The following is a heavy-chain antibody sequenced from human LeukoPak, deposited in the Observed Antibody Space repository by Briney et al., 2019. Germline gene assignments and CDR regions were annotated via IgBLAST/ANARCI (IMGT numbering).Heavy chain of an antibody. CDR1: GFTFSSYA. J-gene: IGHJ4*02. Sequence: GGSLRLSCAASGFTFSSYAMSWVRQAPGKGLEWVSVIGGDSGGIQYADSVKGRFTISRDNSKNALYLQMSSLRADDTAVYYCAKYRTTSAPPRNFDYWGQGTLVTVSS. CDR3: AKYRTTSAPPRNFDY. CDR2: IGGDSGGI. D-gene: IGHD1-14*01. V-gene: IGHV3-23*01.